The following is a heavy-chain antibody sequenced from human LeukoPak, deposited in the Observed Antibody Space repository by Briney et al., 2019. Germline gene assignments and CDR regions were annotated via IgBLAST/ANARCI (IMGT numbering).Heavy chain of an antibody. CDR1: GFTFSSYG. CDR2: ISYDGSNK. J-gene: IGHJ4*02. CDR3: ASTPGKSDDFWSGYYKGAYY. Sequence: GGSLRLSCAASGFTFSSYGMHWVRQAPGKGLEWVAVISYDGSNKYYADSVKGRFTISRDNSKNTLYLQMNSLRVKDTAVYYCASTPGKSDDFWSGYYKGAYYWGQGTLVTVSS. D-gene: IGHD3-3*01. V-gene: IGHV3-30*03.